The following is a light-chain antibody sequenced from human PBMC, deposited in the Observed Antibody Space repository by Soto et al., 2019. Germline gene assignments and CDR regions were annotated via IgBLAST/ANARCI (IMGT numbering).Light chain of an antibody. Sequence: DIQMTQSPSSLSASVGDRVTITCRASQSVSNYLHWYQQKPGKAPNLLIYDASSLQSGVPSRFSGSGSGTDFTLTISSLQSEDFAVYYCQQYNNWPPITFGQGTRLEIK. CDR2: DAS. CDR1: QSVSNY. CDR3: QQYNNWPPIT. J-gene: IGKJ5*01. V-gene: IGKV1-39*01.